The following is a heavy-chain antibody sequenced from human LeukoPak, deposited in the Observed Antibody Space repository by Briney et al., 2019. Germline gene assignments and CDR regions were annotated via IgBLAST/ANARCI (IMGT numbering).Heavy chain of an antibody. CDR1: GFTFSNYA. V-gene: IGHV3-64*04. Sequence: GGSLRLSRSASGFTFSNYAMHWVRQAPGKGLQYVSAISSNGGSTYYADSVKGRFTISRDNSKNTLYLQMNSLRAEDTAVYYCARGGDIVVVPAAMDYYYGMDVWGQGTTVTVSS. CDR3: ARGGDIVVVPAAMDYYYGMDV. J-gene: IGHJ6*02. D-gene: IGHD2-2*01. CDR2: ISSNGGST.